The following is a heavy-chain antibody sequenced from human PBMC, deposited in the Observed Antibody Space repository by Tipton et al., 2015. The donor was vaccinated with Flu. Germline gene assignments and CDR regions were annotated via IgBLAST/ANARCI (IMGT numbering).Heavy chain of an antibody. CDR3: ARGRSGYPPGGMDV. J-gene: IGHJ6*02. D-gene: IGHD3-22*01. CDR2: IYYSGST. CDR1: GGSISSGGYY. Sequence: TLSLTCTVSGGSISSGGYYWSWIRQHPGKGLEWIGYIYYSGSTYYNPSLKSRVTISVDTSKNQFSLKLSSVTAADTAVYYCARGRSGYPPGGMDVWGQGTTVTVSS. V-gene: IGHV4-31*03.